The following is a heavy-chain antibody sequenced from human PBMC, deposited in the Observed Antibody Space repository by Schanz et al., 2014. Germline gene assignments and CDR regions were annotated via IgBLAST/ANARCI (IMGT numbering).Heavy chain of an antibody. CDR3: AKDAENTAMITDYFDY. J-gene: IGHJ4*02. D-gene: IGHD5-18*01. V-gene: IGHV3-23*04. CDR2: INTGVNT. CDR1: GFSFGNYG. Sequence: EVQLAESGGGLVQPGGSLRLSCEASGFSFGNYGMSWVRQAPGKGLEWVSAINTGVNTYYADSVRGRFTMSRDNSKNTLYLQMSSLTTEDTAVYYCAKDAENTAMITDYFDYWGQGTLVTVSS.